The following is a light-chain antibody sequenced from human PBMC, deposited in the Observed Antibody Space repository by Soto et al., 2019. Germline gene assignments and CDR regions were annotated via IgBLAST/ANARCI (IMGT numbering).Light chain of an antibody. CDR3: QQLNSYPYT. CDR1: QGISSY. CDR2: AAS. V-gene: IGKV1-9*01. J-gene: IGKJ2*01. Sequence: DIPLTQSPSFLSASVGDRVTITCRASQGISSYLAWYQQKPGKAPKLLIYAASTLQSGVPSRFSGSGSGTEFTLTISSLQPEDFATYYCQQLNSYPYTLGQGTKLEIK.